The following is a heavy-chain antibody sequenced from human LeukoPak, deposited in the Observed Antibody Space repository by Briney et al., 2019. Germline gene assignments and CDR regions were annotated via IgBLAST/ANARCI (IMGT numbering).Heavy chain of an antibody. V-gene: IGHV4-4*07. Sequence: SETLSLTCTVSGGSISSYYWSWIRQPAGKGLEWIGRIYTSGSTNYNPSLKSRVTMSVDTSKNQFSLKLSSVTAADTAVYYCARDHPYSNDYYYYMDVWGKGTTVTISS. CDR1: GGSISSYY. D-gene: IGHD6-13*01. CDR2: IYTSGST. CDR3: ARDHPYSNDYYYYMDV. J-gene: IGHJ6*03.